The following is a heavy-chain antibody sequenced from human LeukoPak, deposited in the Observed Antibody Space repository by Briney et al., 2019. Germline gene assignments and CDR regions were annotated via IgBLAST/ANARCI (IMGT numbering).Heavy chain of an antibody. CDR3: ARDGTYYDSSGYDY. J-gene: IGHJ4*02. D-gene: IGHD3-22*01. Sequence: GGSLRLSCAASGFTFSSYGMHWVRQAPGKGLEWVAVISYDGSNKYYADSVKGRFTISRDNSKNTLYLQMNSLRAEDTAVYYCARDGTYYDSSGYDYWGQGTLVTVSS. CDR2: ISYDGSNK. V-gene: IGHV3-30*03. CDR1: GFTFSSYG.